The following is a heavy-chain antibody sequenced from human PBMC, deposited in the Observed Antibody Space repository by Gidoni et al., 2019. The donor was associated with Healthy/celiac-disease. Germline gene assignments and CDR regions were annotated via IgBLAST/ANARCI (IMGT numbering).Heavy chain of an antibody. J-gene: IGHJ3*02. CDR1: GGSFSGYY. CDR3: ARVMQRRRGYSGYDGFYIKGAFDI. Sequence: QVQLQQWGAGLLKPSETLSLTCAVYGGSFSGYYWSWIRQPPGKGLEWIGEINNSGSTNYNPSPKSRVTISVDTSKNQFSLKLSSVTAADTAVYYCARVMQRRRGYSGYDGFYIKGAFDIWGQGTMVTVSS. V-gene: IGHV4-34*01. CDR2: INNSGST. D-gene: IGHD5-12*01.